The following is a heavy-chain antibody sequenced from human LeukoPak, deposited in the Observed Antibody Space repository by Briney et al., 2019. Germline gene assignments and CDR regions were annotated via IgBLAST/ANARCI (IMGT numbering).Heavy chain of an antibody. D-gene: IGHD2-2*01. Sequence: GGSLRLSCAASGFTFSNAWMSWVRQAPGKGLEWVGRIKSKTDGGTTDYAAPVKGRFTISRDDSKNTLFLQMNSLRAEDTAVYYCARKYCSTTSCLFDNWGQGTLVTVSS. CDR2: IKSKTDGGTT. CDR3: ARKYCSTTSCLFDN. J-gene: IGHJ4*02. CDR1: GFTFSNAW. V-gene: IGHV3-15*01.